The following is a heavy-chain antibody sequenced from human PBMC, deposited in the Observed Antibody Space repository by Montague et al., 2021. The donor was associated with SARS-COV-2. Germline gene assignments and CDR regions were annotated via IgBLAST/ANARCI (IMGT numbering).Heavy chain of an antibody. CDR2: ISHSGST. CDR3: ARVPYRLLFVPRYYGMDV. V-gene: IGHV4-34*01. D-gene: IGHD2-2*01. J-gene: IGHJ6*02. Sequence: SETLPLTCAVYGGSLSGYYWSWIRQPPGEGLEWIAEISHSGSTSYNPSLKSQVTISVDTSKNQYSLKLSSATAADTAVYYCARVPYRLLFVPRYYGMDVWGQGTTVTVSS. CDR1: GGSLSGYY.